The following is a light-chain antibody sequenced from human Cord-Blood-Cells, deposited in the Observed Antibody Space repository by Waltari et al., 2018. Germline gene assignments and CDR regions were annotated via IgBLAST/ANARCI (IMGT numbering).Light chain of an antibody. Sequence: DIVMTQSPDSLAVSLGERATINCKSRQSVLYSSNYKNYLAWYQQKPGQPPKLLIYEASTREAGVPDRFSGSGAGTDFTLTISSLQAEDVAVYYCQQYYSTPYTFGQGTKLEIK. V-gene: IGKV4-1*01. CDR3: QQYYSTPYT. CDR1: QSVLYSSNYKNY. CDR2: EAS. J-gene: IGKJ2*01.